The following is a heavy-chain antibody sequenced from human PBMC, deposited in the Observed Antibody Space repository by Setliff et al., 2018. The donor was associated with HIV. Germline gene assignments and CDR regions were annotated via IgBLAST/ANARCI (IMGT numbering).Heavy chain of an antibody. Sequence: GGSLRLSCVASGLTFNRYWMSWVRQVPGKGLEWVSNTKPDGSEKYYVDSVKGRFTISRDNAKNSLYLQVNSLRAEDTAVYYCARGLGYYDSSELMKYFDYWGQGTLVTVSS. CDR3: ARGLGYYDSSELMKYFDY. D-gene: IGHD3-22*01. CDR2: TKPDGSEK. J-gene: IGHJ4*02. V-gene: IGHV3-7*01. CDR1: GLTFNRYW.